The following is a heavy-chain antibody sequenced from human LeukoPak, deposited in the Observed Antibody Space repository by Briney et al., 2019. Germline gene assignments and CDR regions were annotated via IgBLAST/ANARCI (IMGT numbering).Heavy chain of an antibody. CDR2: IPYDGSNK. CDR3: AKDRRITMVRGVMDWFDP. Sequence: GGSLRLSCAASGFTFSSYAMHWVRQAPGKGLEWVAVIPYDGSNKYYADSVKGRFTISRDNSKNTLYLQMNSLGAEDTAVYYCAKDRRITMVRGVMDWFDPWGQGTLVTVSS. CDR1: GFTFSSYA. V-gene: IGHV3-30*04. D-gene: IGHD3-10*01. J-gene: IGHJ5*02.